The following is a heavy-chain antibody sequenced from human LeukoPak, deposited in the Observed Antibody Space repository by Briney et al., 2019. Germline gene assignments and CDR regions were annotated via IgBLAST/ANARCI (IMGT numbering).Heavy chain of an antibody. D-gene: IGHD4-23*01. CDR1: GFTFSSYW. V-gene: IGHV3-7*04. CDR2: IKQDGSEK. Sequence: GGSLRLSCAASGFTFSSYWMSWVRQTPGKGLEWVANIKQDGSEKYYVESAKGRFTISRDNAKNSLYLQMNSLRGEDTAVYYCARDYDGGWHHFDSWGQGALVTVSS. CDR3: ARDYDGGWHHFDS. J-gene: IGHJ4*02.